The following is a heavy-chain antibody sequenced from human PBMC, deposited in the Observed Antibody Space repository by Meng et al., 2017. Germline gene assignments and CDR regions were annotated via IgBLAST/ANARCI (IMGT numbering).Heavy chain of an antibody. J-gene: IGHJ4*02. D-gene: IGHD4-17*01. CDR2: IRSKANSYAT. CDR3: MTTVTPDFDY. V-gene: IGHV3-73*01. Sequence: GESLKISCAASGFTFSGSAMHWVRQASGKGLEWVGRIRSKANSYATAYAASVKGRFTISRDDSKSTAYLQMNGLKTEDTAVYYCMTTVTPDFDYWGQGTLVTVSS. CDR1: GFTFSGSA.